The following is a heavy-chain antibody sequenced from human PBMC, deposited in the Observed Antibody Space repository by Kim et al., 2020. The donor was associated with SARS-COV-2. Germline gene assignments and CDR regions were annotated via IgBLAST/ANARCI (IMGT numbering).Heavy chain of an antibody. D-gene: IGHD3-9*01. V-gene: IGHV3-74*01. CDR3: ARSLLTGWDNWFDP. Sequence: ADSVKGRFTISRDNAKNTLYLQMNSLRAEDTAVYYCARSLLTGWDNWFDPWGQGTLVTVSS. J-gene: IGHJ5*02.